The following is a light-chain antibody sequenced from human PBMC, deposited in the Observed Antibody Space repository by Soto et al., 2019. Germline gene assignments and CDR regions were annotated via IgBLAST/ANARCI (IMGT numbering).Light chain of an antibody. J-gene: IGKJ4*01. Sequence: EIVLTQSPGTLSLSPGERATLSCRASQSVSSSYLAWYQHKPGQAPRVLIYGASSRATGIPDRFSGSGSGTDFTLTISSLEPEDFAVYFWQQYGSSPLTFGGGTKVEIK. CDR3: QQYGSSPLT. CDR1: QSVSSSY. V-gene: IGKV3-20*01. CDR2: GAS.